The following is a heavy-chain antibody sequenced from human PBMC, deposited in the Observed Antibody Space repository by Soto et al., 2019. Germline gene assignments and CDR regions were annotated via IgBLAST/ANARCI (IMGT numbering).Heavy chain of an antibody. J-gene: IGHJ6*02. D-gene: IGHD2-15*01. Sequence: ASVKVSCKASGYTFTGYYMHWVRQAPGQGLEWMGWINPNSGGTNYAQKFQGWVTMTRDTSISTAYMELSRLRSDDTAVYYCARMRIEASYYYYAMDVWGQGTTVTVSS. V-gene: IGHV1-2*04. CDR2: INPNSGGT. CDR3: ARMRIEASYYYYAMDV. CDR1: GYTFTGYY.